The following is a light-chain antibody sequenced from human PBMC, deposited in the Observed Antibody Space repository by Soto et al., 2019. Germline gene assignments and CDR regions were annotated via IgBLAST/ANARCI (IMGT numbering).Light chain of an antibody. J-gene: IGLJ1*01. CDR1: SSNIGNNY. V-gene: IGLV1-51*02. CDR2: ENN. CDR3: GTWDSSLSVYV. Sequence: QSVLTQPPSASAAPGQKVTISCSGSSSNIGNNYVSWYQQLPGTAPELLIYENNKRPSGIPDRFSGSKSGTSATLGITGLQTGDEADYYCGTWDSSLSVYVFGAGTKVTVL.